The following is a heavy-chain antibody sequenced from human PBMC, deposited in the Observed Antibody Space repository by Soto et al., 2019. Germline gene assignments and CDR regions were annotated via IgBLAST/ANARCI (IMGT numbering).Heavy chain of an antibody. CDR2: IYYSGST. CDR3: ARRYGLSAFDI. V-gene: IGHV4-59*08. Sequence: PSETLSLTCTVSGGSISSDYWSWIRQPPGKGLEWIGDIYYSGSTNYNPSLKSRVTISVDTSKNQFSLKLSSVTAADTAVYYCARRYGLSAFDIWGQGTMVTVS. CDR1: GGSISSDY. J-gene: IGHJ3*02. D-gene: IGHD3-10*01.